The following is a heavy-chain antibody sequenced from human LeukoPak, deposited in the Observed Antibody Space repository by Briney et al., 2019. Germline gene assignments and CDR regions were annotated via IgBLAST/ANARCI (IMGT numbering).Heavy chain of an antibody. CDR3: AKHPRITMVRGVIFPDY. V-gene: IGHV3-74*01. Sequence: GGSLRLSCAATGFTFSSYCLHWVRQAPGKWLLSISLLNIDGSSTSYADSVKGRFTISRDNAKNTLYLQMNSLRAEDTAVYYCAKHPRITMVRGVIFPDYWGQGTLVTVSS. J-gene: IGHJ4*02. CDR2: LNIDGSST. D-gene: IGHD3-10*01. CDR1: GFTFSSYC.